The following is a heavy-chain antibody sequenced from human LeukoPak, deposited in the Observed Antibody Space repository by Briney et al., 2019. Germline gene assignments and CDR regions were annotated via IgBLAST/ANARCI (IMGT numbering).Heavy chain of an antibody. Sequence: SEALSLTCTVSGYSISSGNYWGWIRQPPGKGLEWIGGIYHSGSTYYNPSLKSRVTISVNTSKNQFSLKQSSVTAADTAVYYCARRNSGRRYFDLWGRGTLVTVSS. J-gene: IGHJ2*01. D-gene: IGHD4-23*01. V-gene: IGHV4-38-2*02. CDR3: ARRNSGRRYFDL. CDR2: IYHSGST. CDR1: GYSISSGNY.